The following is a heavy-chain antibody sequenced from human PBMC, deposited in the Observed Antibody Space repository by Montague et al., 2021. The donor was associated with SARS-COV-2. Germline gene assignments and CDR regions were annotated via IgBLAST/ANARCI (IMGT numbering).Heavy chain of an antibody. CDR2: IYSSGST. CDR1: GGSISSYY. D-gene: IGHD4-17*01. J-gene: IGHJ4*02. CDR3: ARAVGYGDPFDY. Sequence: SETLSLTCTVSGGSISSYYWNWIRQPPGKGLEWIGYIYSSGSTNYYPSLKSRVTISVDTSKNRFSLKLSSVTAADTAVYYCARAVGYGDPFDYWGQGTLVTVSS. V-gene: IGHV4-59*01.